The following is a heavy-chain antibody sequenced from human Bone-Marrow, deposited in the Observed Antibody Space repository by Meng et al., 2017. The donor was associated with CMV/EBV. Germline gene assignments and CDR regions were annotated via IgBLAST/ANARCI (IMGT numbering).Heavy chain of an antibody. CDR1: GVTFSSDW. Sequence: GESLKISWAASGVTFSSDWMSWVRQAPGKGLEWVANIKQDGSEKYYVDSVKGRFTISRDNAKNSLYLQTNSLRAEDTAVYYCARDRLRGVVVPAATLNWFDPWGQGTLVTVSS. CDR2: IKQDGSEK. V-gene: IGHV3-7*01. D-gene: IGHD2-2*01. J-gene: IGHJ5*02. CDR3: ARDRLRGVVVPAATLNWFDP.